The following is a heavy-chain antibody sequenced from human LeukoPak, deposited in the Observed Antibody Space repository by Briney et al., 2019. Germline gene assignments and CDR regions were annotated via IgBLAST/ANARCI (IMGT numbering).Heavy chain of an antibody. CDR1: GFTFSSYS. V-gene: IGHV3-48*01. D-gene: IGHD3-3*02. CDR3: ASTPPGLISRDRDLDI. J-gene: IGHJ3*02. Sequence: GGSLRLSCAASGFTFSSYSMNWVRQAPGKGLEWVSYISSSSSTIYYADSVKGRFTISRDNAKNSLYLQMNSLRAEDTAVYYCASTPPGLISRDRDLDIWGQGTMVTVSS. CDR2: ISSSSSTI.